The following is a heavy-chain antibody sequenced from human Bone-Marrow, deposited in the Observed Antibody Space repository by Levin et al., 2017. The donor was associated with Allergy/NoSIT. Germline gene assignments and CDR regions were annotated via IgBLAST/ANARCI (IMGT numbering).Heavy chain of an antibody. CDR2: ITGGSNYI. Sequence: NPGGSLRLSCLVSGFPLSGYTMHWVRQAPGKGLEWVSSITGGSNYIDYAASVKDRFTISRDNAKNSLYLQLNALRGEDAAVYYCARESVDRNGGVLLNWFDPWGQGTLVTVSS. CDR1: GFPLSGYT. D-gene: IGHD3-3*01. V-gene: IGHV3-21*06. CDR3: ARESVDRNGGVLLNWFDP. J-gene: IGHJ5*02.